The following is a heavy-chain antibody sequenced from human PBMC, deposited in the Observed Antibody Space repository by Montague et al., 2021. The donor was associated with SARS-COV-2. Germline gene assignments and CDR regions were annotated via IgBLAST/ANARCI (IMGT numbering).Heavy chain of an antibody. D-gene: IGHD6-19*01. J-gene: IGHJ4*02. CDR2: IYYDGST. CDR1: GDSIRSSSYY. CDR3: ARRVHPAFGSGAIDY. V-gene: IGHV4-39*01. Sequence: SETLSLTCTVAGDSIRSSSYYWGWIRRPPGRGLEWIGSIYYDGSTYYNPSFKSRVTISVDTSKTQFSLKLSSVTAADTAVYSYARRVHPAFGSGAIDYWGQGTLVTVSS.